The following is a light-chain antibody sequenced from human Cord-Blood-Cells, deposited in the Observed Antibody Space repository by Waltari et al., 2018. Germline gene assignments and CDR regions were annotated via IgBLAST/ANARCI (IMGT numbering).Light chain of an antibody. V-gene: IGKV3-15*01. Sequence: EILMTQAPATLSVSPGERVTLSCRASQSVSSTLAWYQQKPGQAPRLLIYGASTRATGIPARFSGSGSGTEFTLTISSLQSEDFAVYYCQQYNNWPPWTFGQGTKVEIK. CDR2: GAS. CDR3: QQYNNWPPWT. CDR1: QSVSST. J-gene: IGKJ1*01.